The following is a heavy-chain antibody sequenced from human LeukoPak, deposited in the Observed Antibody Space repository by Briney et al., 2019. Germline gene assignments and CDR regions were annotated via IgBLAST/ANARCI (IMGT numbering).Heavy chain of an antibody. CDR1: GYTFTSYD. J-gene: IGHJ4*02. Sequence: ASVKVSCKASGYTFTSYDINWVRQATGQGLEWMGWMNPNSGNTGYAQKFQGRVTMTRNTSISTAYMELSSLRSEDTAVYYCARGSAYYHNSGFDCWGQGTLVTVSS. CDR3: ARGSAYYHNSGFDC. CDR2: MNPNSGNT. V-gene: IGHV1-8*01. D-gene: IGHD3-22*01.